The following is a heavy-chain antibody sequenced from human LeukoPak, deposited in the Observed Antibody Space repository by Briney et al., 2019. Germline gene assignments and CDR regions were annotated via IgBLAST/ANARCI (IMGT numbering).Heavy chain of an antibody. Sequence: SETLSLTCAVSGYSISSGYYWGWIRQPPGKGLEWIGSIYHSGSTYYNLSLKSRVTISVDTSKNQFSLKLNSVTAADTAVYYCASGPYGSGSKIDYWGRGTLVTVSS. CDR3: ASGPYGSGSKIDY. CDR2: IYHSGST. J-gene: IGHJ4*02. D-gene: IGHD3-10*01. CDR1: GYSISSGYY. V-gene: IGHV4-38-2*01.